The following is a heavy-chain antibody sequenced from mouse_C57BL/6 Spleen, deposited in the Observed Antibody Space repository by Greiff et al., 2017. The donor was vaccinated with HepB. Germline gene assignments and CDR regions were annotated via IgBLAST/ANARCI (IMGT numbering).Heavy chain of an antibody. V-gene: IGHV7-3*01. J-gene: IGHJ1*03. CDR1: GFTFTDYY. CDR3: ARFRSRYFDV. CDR2: IRNKANGYTT. Sequence: EVKVVESGGGLVQPGGSLSLSCAASGFTFTDYYMSWVRQPPGKALEWLGFIRNKANGYTTEYSASVKGRFTISRDNSQSILYLQMNALRAEDSATYYCARFRSRYFDVWGTGTTVTVSS. D-gene: IGHD1-1*01.